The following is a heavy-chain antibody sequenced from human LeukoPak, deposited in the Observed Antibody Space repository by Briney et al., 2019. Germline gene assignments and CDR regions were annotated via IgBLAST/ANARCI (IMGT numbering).Heavy chain of an antibody. V-gene: IGHV1-69*01. CDR3: ARDCSGGSCYSYYYYGMDV. J-gene: IGHJ6*02. CDR1: GGTFISYA. D-gene: IGHD2-15*01. Sequence: ASVKVSCKASGGTFISYAISWVRQAPGQGLGWMGGIIPIFGTANYAQKFQGRVTITADESTSTAYMELSSLRSEDTAVYYCARDCSGGSCYSYYYYGMDVWGQGTTVTVSS. CDR2: IIPIFGTA.